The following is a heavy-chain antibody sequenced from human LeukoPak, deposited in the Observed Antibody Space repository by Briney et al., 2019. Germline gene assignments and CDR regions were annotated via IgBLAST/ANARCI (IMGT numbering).Heavy chain of an antibody. D-gene: IGHD3-10*01. CDR1: GGSFSGYY. CDR2: INHSGST. Sequence: PSETLSLTCAVYGGSFSGYYWSWIRQPPGKGLEWIGEINHSGSTNYNPSLKSRVTISVDTSKNQFSLKLSSVTAADTAVYYCARTPPRGSGSYYAYYYYYMDVWGKGTTVTISS. J-gene: IGHJ6*03. V-gene: IGHV4-34*01. CDR3: ARTPPRGSGSYYAYYYYYMDV.